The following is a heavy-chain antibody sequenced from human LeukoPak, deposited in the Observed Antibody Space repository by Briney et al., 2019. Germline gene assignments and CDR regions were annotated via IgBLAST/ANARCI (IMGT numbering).Heavy chain of an antibody. D-gene: IGHD3-3*01. CDR2: FDPEDGET. V-gene: IGHV1-24*01. Sequence: ASVKVSCKVSGYTLTELSMHWVRQAPGKGLEWMGGFDPEDGETIYAQKFQGRVTMTEDTSTDTAYMELSSLRSEDTAVYYCANLDSWSGYSDYWGQGTLVTVSS. J-gene: IGHJ4*02. CDR3: ANLDSWSGYSDY. CDR1: GYTLTELS.